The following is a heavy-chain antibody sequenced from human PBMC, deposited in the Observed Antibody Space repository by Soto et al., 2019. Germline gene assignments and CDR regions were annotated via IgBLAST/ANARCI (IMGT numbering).Heavy chain of an antibody. J-gene: IGHJ5*02. CDR1: GGSFSSSTYY. D-gene: IGHD3-22*01. CDR2: MYSGGNT. V-gene: IGHV4-39*01. Sequence: QLQLQESGPGLVKPSETLSLTCTVSGGSFSSSTYYWGWIRQPPGTGLEWIGSMYSGGNTYYNPSLKSRVTVSVDTSKNHFSLKLTSVTAADTAMYYCARQPYDSTGYYYGAWGQGTLVTVSS. CDR3: ARQPYDSTGYYYGA.